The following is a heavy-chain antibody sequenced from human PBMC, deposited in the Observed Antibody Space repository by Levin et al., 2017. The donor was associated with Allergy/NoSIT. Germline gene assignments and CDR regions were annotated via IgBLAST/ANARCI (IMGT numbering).Heavy chain of an antibody. D-gene: IGHD2-2*01. CDR1: GYIFTTYA. CDR2: ISTNAGKP. J-gene: IGHJ4*02. V-gene: IGHV7-4-1*02. CDR3: ARRYCSSSSCSPGDY. Sequence: EASVKVSCRASGYIFTTYAMNWVRQAPGQGLEWMGWISTNAGKPTYAQGFAGRIVFSLDTSVSTAYLQISSLKAEDTAVYYCARRYCSSSSCSPGDYWGQGTLVTVSS.